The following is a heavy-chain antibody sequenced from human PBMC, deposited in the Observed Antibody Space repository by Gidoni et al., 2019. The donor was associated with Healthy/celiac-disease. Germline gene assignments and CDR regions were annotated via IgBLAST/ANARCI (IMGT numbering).Heavy chain of an antibody. D-gene: IGHD4-17*01. CDR3: ARDYGGNSEGKDY. Sequence: EVQLVESGGGLVKPGGSLRLSWAAPGFTFSSYSMNWVRQAPGKGLEWVSSISSSSSYIYYADSVKGRFTISRDNAKNSLYLQMNSLRAEDTAVYYCARDYGGNSEGKDYWGQGTLVTVSS. V-gene: IGHV3-21*01. CDR2: ISSSSSYI. CDR1: GFTFSSYS. J-gene: IGHJ4*02.